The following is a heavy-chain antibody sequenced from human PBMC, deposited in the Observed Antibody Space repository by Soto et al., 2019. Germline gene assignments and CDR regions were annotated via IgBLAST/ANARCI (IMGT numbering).Heavy chain of an antibody. J-gene: IGHJ6*02. CDR3: ARPELVYATPREYYYYYGMDV. V-gene: IGHV1-69*13. CDR1: GGTFSSYA. CDR2: IIPIFGTA. Sequence: GASVKVSCKASGGTFSSYAISWVRQAPGQGLEWMGGIIPIFGTANYAQKFHGRVMITAYESTSTAYMELSSLRSEDTAVYYCARPELVYATPREYYYYYGMDVWGQGTTVTVSS. D-gene: IGHD2-8*01.